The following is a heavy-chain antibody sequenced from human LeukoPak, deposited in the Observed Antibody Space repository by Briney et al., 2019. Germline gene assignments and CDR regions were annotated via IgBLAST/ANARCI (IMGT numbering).Heavy chain of an antibody. J-gene: IGHJ6*04. CDR3: AERGITMIGGV. V-gene: IGHV3-48*03. CDR2: ISSSGSTI. Sequence: GGSLRLSCAASGFTFSSYEMNWVRQAPGKGLEWVSYISSSGSTIYYADSVKGRFTISRDNAKNSLYLQMNSERAEDTAVYYCAERGITMIGGVWGKGTTVTISS. CDR1: GFTFSSYE. D-gene: IGHD3-10*02.